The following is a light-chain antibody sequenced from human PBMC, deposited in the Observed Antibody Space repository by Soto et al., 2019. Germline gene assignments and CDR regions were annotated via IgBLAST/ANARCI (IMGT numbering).Light chain of an antibody. CDR1: QSVALRY. J-gene: IGKJ5*01. CDR2: GAS. Sequence: EIVLTQSPGTLSLSPGERATLPCRASQSVALRYLAWYQQKPGQAPRLLIYGASMRATGIPDRFSGSGSGADFTLTISRLEPEDFALYYCQQYGNSPITFGHGTRLEIK. V-gene: IGKV3-20*01. CDR3: QQYGNSPIT.